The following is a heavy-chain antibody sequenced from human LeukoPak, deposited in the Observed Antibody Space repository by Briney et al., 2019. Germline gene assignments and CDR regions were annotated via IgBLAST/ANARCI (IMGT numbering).Heavy chain of an antibody. D-gene: IGHD3-10*01. V-gene: IGHV4-34*01. CDR3: ARGGGMAYGSALSS. CDR2: INHSGST. Sequence: SETLSLTCDVYGGSFSGYYWSWIRQPPGKGLEWIGEINHSGSTNYNPSLKSRVSISVDTSKTQFSLKLSAGTAADTAVYYCARGGGMAYGSALSSWGEGTLVTVSS. CDR1: GGSFSGYY. J-gene: IGHJ4*02.